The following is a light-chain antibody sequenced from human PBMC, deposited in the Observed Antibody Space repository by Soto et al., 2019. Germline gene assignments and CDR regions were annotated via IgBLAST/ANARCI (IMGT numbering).Light chain of an antibody. CDR2: DVG. Sequence: HSALTQPASVSGSPGQSITIACTGTSRDIGGYNFVSWYQQHPGKAPKLLIYDVGNRPSGVSNRFSGSKSGNTASLTISGLQAEDEAHYYCNSYRTVSTYVFGTGTKLTVL. V-gene: IGLV2-14*01. J-gene: IGLJ1*01. CDR3: NSYRTVSTYV. CDR1: SRDIGGYNF.